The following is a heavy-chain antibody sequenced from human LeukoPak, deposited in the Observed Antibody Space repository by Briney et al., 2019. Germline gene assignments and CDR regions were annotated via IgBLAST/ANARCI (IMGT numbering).Heavy chain of an antibody. J-gene: IGHJ3*01. D-gene: IGHD2-21*02. CDR3: AKVSCGGNCFYAFDV. CDR1: GFTFSSYA. CDR2: ISASSGNT. Sequence: PGGSLRLSCATSGFTFSSYALNWVRQAPGKGLEWVAGISASSGNTFYADSVKGRFTISRDSSKSTLLLQMNSLRAEDTAVYYCAKVSCGGNCFYAFDVWGRGTMVAVSS. V-gene: IGHV3-23*01.